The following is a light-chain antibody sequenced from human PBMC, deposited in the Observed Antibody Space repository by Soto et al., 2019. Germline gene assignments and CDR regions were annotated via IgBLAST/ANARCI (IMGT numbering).Light chain of an antibody. CDR1: QSLESS. J-gene: IGKJ4*01. Sequence: MALSQSPANMSLSGGEIANISCRASQSLESSLVWYQQKPGQAPRLLIYDASNRVTGIPARFSGSGSGTDFTLTISSLQPADFAIYYCQQRISWPLTFGGGTKVDIK. CDR3: QQRISWPLT. CDR2: DAS. V-gene: IGKV3-11*01.